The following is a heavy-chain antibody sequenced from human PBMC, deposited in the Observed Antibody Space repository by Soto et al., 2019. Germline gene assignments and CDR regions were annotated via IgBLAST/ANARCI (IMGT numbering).Heavy chain of an antibody. CDR3: ARGGGVGVAGSAAFDT. D-gene: IGHD3-3*01. J-gene: IGHJ3*02. V-gene: IGHV1-2*02. CDR1: GYPVTAYY. Sequence: QLHLVQSGAVVKKPGASVTVSCSASGYPVTAYYMHWVRQAPGRGLEWMGGINPATGAAKYTQTFQGRVTMTRDTSTSTVFMELSGLTSEDTAVFYWARGGGVGVAGSAAFDTWGQGTLVTVSS. CDR2: INPATGAA.